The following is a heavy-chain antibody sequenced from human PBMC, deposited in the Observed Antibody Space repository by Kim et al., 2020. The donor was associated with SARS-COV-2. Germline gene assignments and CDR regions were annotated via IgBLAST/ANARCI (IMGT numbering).Heavy chain of an antibody. Sequence: YYNPSLKKRVTISVDTSKNQFSLKLSSVTAADTAVYYCARMSTVVNAFDYWGQGTLVTVSS. D-gene: IGHD4-17*01. V-gene: IGHV4-39*01. CDR3: ARMSTVVNAFDY. J-gene: IGHJ4*02.